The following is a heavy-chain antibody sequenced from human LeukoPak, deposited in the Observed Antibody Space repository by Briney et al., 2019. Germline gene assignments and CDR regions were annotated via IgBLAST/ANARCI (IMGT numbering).Heavy chain of an antibody. J-gene: IGHJ4*02. CDR3: ARAELSSSSVTTGLGYFDY. Sequence: KPAETLSLTCTVSGGSISSSSYYWGWIRQPPGKGREWIGRIYYSGSTYYTPSLNRRVTISVDTSKNQFSLMLSSVTAADTAVYYCARAELSSSSVTTGLGYFDYWGEGTLVTDSS. CDR1: GGSISSSSYY. D-gene: IGHD4-17*01. V-gene: IGHV4-39*01. CDR2: IYYSGST.